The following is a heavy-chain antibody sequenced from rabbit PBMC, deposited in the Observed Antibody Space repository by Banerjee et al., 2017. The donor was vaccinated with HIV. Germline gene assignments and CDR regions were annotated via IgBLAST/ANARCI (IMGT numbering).Heavy chain of an antibody. CDR3: TRKDL. CDR2: IDGGNSGTT. CDR1: GFSFSSSYW. Sequence: QSLEESGGDLVKPEGSLTLTCTASGFSFSSSYWMYWVRQAPGKGLEWIACIDGGNSGTTYYANWAKGRFTISKTSSTTVTLQMTSLTAADTATYYCTRKDLWGPGTLVTVS. J-gene: IGHJ4*01. V-gene: IGHV1S40*01.